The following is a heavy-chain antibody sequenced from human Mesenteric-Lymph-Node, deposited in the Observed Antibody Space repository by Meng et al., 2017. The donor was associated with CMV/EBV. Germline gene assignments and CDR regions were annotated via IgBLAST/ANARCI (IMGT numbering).Heavy chain of an antibody. D-gene: IGHD2-2*01. CDR2: ISSSSSTI. CDR3: ARDPLFGEVVVPAAVDY. CDR1: GFTFSSYS. V-gene: IGHV3-48*04. Sequence: GGSLRLSCAASGFTFSSYSMNWVRQAPGKGLEWGSYISSSSSTIYYADSVKGRFTISRDNAKNSLYLQMNSLRAEDTAVYYCARDPLFGEVVVPAAVDYWGQGTLVTVSS. J-gene: IGHJ4*02.